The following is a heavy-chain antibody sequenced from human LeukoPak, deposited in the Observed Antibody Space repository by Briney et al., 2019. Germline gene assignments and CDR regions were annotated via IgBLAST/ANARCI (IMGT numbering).Heavy chain of an antibody. CDR1: GFTFSSYG. D-gene: IGHD4-17*01. Sequence: GGSLRLSRAASGFTFSSYGMHWVRQAPGKGLEWVAFIRYDGSNKYYADSVKGRFTISRDNSKNTLYLQMNSLRAEDTAVYYCAKDPMTTVTPYLDYWGQGTLVTVSS. CDR2: IRYDGSNK. V-gene: IGHV3-30*02. J-gene: IGHJ4*02. CDR3: AKDPMTTVTPYLDY.